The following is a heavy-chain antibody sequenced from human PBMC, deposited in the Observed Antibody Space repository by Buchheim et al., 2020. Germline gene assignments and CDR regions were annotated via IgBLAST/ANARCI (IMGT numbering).Heavy chain of an antibody. CDR1: GFSFRSFA. CDR2: ISYDGSSK. J-gene: IGHJ4*02. V-gene: IGHV3-30*01. CDR3: ARGWRSSDY. D-gene: IGHD1-26*01. Sequence: QVQLVESGGGVVQPGRSLRLSCAASGFSFRSFAMNWVRQAPGKGLEWVAVISYDGSSKFYADSVKGRFTISRDNSKNTLYLQRNSLRAEDTAVYYCARGWRSSDYWGQGTL.